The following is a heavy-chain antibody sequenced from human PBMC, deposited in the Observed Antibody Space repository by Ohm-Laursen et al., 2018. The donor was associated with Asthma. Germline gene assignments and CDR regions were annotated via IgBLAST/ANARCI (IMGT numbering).Heavy chain of an antibody. Sequence: SLRLSCVASGFTVSSNYMSWVRQAPGKRLEWVSVIYSGGSTYYADSVKGRFTISRDNSKNTLYLQMNSLRAEDTAVYYCARDCRQWLGICGMDVWGQGTTVTVSS. V-gene: IGHV3-53*01. CDR3: ARDCRQWLGICGMDV. CDR2: IYSGGST. J-gene: IGHJ6*02. D-gene: IGHD6-19*01. CDR1: GFTVSSNY.